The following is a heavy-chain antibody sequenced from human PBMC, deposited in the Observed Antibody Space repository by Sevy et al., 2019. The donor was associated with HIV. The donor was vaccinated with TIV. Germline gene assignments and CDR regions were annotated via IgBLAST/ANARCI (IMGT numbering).Heavy chain of an antibody. CDR2: IYYSGRT. V-gene: IGHV4-59*01. CDR1: GVSISGYY. CDR3: ARALAEYYDAMDV. J-gene: IGHJ6*02. Sequence: SETLSLTCSVSGVSISGYYWTWIRQTPGKGLEWIGYIYYSGRTNYNPSLQGRVAISSDTSKNQFSLKLMSVAAADTAVYYSARALAEYYDAMDVWGQGTTVTVSS.